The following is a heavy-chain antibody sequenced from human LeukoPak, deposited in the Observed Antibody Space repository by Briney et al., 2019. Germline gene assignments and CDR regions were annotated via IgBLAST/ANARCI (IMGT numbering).Heavy chain of an antibody. CDR2: IYYSGST. CDR1: GFTFSDYY. V-gene: IGHV4-38-2*01. CDR3: ARSKDPVTTFNY. J-gene: IGHJ4*02. Sequence: GSLRLSCAASGFTFSDYYMSWIRQPPGKGLEWIGSIYYSGSTYYNPSLKSRVTISVDTSKNQFSLKLSSVTAADTAVYYCARSKDPVTTFNYWGQGTLVTVSS. D-gene: IGHD4-11*01.